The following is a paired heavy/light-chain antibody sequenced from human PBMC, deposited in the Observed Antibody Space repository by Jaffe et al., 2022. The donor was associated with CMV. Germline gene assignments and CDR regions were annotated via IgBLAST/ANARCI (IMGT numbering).Heavy chain of an antibody. CDR1: GGSISSYY. Sequence: QVQLQESGPGLVKPSETLSLTCTVSGGSISSYYWSWIRQPAGKGLEWIGRIYTSGSTNYNPSLKSRVTMSVDTSKNQFSLKLSSVTAADTAVYYCARDSAGDYYYYYGMDVWGQGTTVTVSS. J-gene: IGHJ6*02. D-gene: IGHD2-15*01. CDR3: ARDSAGDYYYYYGMDV. CDR2: IYTSGST. V-gene: IGHV4-4*07.
Light chain of an antibody. CDR3: QQSYSTPSYT. V-gene: IGKV1-39*01. CDR1: QSISSY. CDR2: AAS. Sequence: DIQMTQSPSSLSASVGDRVTITCRASQSISSYLNWYQQKPGKAPKLLIYAASSLQSGVPSRFSGSGSGTDFTLTISSLQPEDFATYYCQQSYSTPSYTFGQGTKLEIK. J-gene: IGKJ2*01.